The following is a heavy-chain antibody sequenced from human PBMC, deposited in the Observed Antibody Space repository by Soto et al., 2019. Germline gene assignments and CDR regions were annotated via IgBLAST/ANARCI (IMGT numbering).Heavy chain of an antibody. Sequence: SVKVSCKASGGTFSSYAISWVRQAPGQGLEWMGGIIPILGTANYAQKFQGRVTITADESTSTAYMELSSLRSEDTAVYYCARKIEESAWLIYGMDVWGQGTTVTVSS. CDR3: ARKIEESAWLIYGMDV. J-gene: IGHJ6*02. D-gene: IGHD5-12*01. CDR2: IIPILGTA. V-gene: IGHV1-69*13. CDR1: GGTFSSYA.